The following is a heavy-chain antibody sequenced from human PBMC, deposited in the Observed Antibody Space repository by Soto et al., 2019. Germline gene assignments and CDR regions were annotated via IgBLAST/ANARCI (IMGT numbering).Heavy chain of an antibody. V-gene: IGHV3-23*01. CDR2: TGISGRTT. Sequence: GGSLRLSCAASGFTITSSAMSWVRQAPGKGLEWVSTTGISGRTTYYADSVKGRFTVSRDDSKNTLDLQMSSLRAEDTAVYYCATVHNTSRSFDYWGQGTPVTVSS. CDR1: GFTITSSA. D-gene: IGHD1-20*01. J-gene: IGHJ4*02. CDR3: ATVHNTSRSFDY.